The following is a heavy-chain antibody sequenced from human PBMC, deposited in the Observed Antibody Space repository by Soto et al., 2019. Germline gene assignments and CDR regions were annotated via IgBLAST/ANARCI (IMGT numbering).Heavy chain of an antibody. J-gene: IGHJ6*02. CDR3: SRLRDYDYVWGSYRKEYCCNGMDV. CDR1: GGSISSYY. V-gene: IGHV4-59*01. Sequence: SETLSLTCTVSGGSISSYYWSWIRQPPGKGLEWIGYIYYSGSTNYNPSLESRVTISVDTSKNQFSLKLSSMTAVDTAVYYCSRLRDYDYVWGSYRKEYCCNGMDVWGQGTTVTVSS. D-gene: IGHD3-16*02. CDR2: IYYSGST.